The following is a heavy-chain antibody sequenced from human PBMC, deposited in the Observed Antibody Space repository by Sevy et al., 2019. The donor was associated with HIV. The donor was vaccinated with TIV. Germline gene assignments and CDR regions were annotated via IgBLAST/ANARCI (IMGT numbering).Heavy chain of an antibody. Sequence: GGSLRLSCAASGFTFSSYAMSWVRQAPGKGLEWVSAISGSGGSTYYADSVKGRFTISRDNSKNTLYLQMNSLRAEDTAVYYWESGSYYSPFDYWGQGTLVTVSS. CDR2: ISGSGGST. CDR3: ESGSYYSPFDY. J-gene: IGHJ4*02. D-gene: IGHD3-10*01. CDR1: GFTFSSYA. V-gene: IGHV3-23*01.